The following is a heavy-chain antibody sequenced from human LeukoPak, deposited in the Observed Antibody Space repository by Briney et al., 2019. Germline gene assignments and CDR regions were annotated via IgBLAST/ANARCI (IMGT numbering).Heavy chain of an antibody. V-gene: IGHV4-61*02. Sequence: ASQTLSLTCTVSGGSISSGSYYWSWIRQPAGKGLEWIGRIYTSGSTNYNPSLKSRVTISVDTSKNQFSLKLSSVTAADTAVYYCASFYGDYSPFDYWGQGTLVTVSS. J-gene: IGHJ4*02. CDR2: IYTSGST. CDR1: GGSISSGSYY. D-gene: IGHD4-17*01. CDR3: ASFYGDYSPFDY.